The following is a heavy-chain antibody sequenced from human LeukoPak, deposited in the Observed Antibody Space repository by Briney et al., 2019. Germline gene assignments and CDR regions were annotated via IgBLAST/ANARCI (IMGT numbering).Heavy chain of an antibody. CDR2: IYYSGST. V-gene: IGHV4-59*01. J-gene: IGHJ4*02. D-gene: IGHD2-2*01. CDR3: ASGEVPAADY. CDR1: GGSISSYY. Sequence: SETLSLTCTVSGGSISSYYWSWIRQPPGKGLEWIGYIYYSGSTNYNPSLKSRVTISVDTSKNQFSLKLSSVTAADTAVYYCASGEVPAADYWGQGTLVTVSS.